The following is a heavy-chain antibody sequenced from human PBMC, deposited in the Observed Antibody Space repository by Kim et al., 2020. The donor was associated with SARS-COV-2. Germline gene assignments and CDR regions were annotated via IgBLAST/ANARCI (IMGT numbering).Heavy chain of an antibody. CDR3: ASCYDSSGYLRVLDY. D-gene: IGHD3-22*01. CDR1: GGTFSSYA. V-gene: IGHV1-69*13. J-gene: IGHJ4*02. Sequence: SVKVSCKASGGTFSSYAISWVRQAPGQGLEWMGGIIPIFGTANYAQKFQGRVTITADESTSTAYMELSSLRSEDTAVYYCASCYDSSGYLRVLDYWGQGTLVTVSS. CDR2: IIPIFGTA.